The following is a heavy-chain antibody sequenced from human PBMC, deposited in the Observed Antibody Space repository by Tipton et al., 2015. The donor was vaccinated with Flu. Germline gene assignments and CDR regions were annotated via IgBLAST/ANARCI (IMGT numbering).Heavy chain of an antibody. CDR1: GGSISSYY. V-gene: IGHV4-59*01. Sequence: LRLSCTVSGGSISSYYWSWIGQPPGKGLEWIGYIYYSGSTNYNPSLKSRVTISVDTSKNQFSLKLSSVTAADTAVYYCARDLATPFYDILTGYPMLAFDIWGQGTRVNGSS. CDR2: IYYSGST. J-gene: IGHJ3*02. CDR3: ARDLATPFYDILTGYPMLAFDI. D-gene: IGHD3-9*01.